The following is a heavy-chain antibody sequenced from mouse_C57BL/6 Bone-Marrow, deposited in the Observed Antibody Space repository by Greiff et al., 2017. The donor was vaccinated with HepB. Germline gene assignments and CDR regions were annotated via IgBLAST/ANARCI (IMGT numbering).Heavy chain of an antibody. CDR3: ASTYYYENYFDY. V-gene: IGHV1-42*01. D-gene: IGHD1-1*01. CDR2: INPSTGGT. Sequence: VQLQQSGPELVKPGASVKISCKASGYSFTGYYMNWVKQSPEKSLEWIGEINPSTGGTTYNQKFKAKATLTVDKSSSTAYMQLKSLTSEDSAVYYCASTYYYENYFDYWGQGTTLTVSS. CDR1: GYSFTGYY. J-gene: IGHJ2*01.